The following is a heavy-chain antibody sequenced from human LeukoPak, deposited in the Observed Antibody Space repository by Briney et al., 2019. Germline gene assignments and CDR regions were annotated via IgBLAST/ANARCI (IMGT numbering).Heavy chain of an antibody. Sequence: ASVKVSCKASGYTFTGYYMHWVRQAPGQGLEWMGWMNPNSGNTGNAQKFQGRVTMTRNTSISTAYMELSSLRSEDTAVYYCARAYYSDSGSPINWFDPWGQGTLVTVSS. J-gene: IGHJ5*02. CDR2: MNPNSGNT. CDR1: GYTFTGYY. CDR3: ARAYYSDSGSPINWFDP. V-gene: IGHV1-8*02. D-gene: IGHD3-10*01.